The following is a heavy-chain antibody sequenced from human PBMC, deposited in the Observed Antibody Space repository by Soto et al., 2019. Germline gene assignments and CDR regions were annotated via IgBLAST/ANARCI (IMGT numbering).Heavy chain of an antibody. J-gene: IGHJ4*02. Sequence: ETLSLTCIVSGESISSSIYYWGWIRQPPGKGLEWIGSIYHSGRTYYNPSLKSRVSISIDTSKNQFSLKLSSVTAADTALYYCARQRTTVVAQAYFDYWRQGALVSVSS. D-gene: IGHD2-15*01. V-gene: IGHV4-39*01. CDR2: IYHSGRT. CDR1: GESISSSIYY. CDR3: ARQRTTVVAQAYFDY.